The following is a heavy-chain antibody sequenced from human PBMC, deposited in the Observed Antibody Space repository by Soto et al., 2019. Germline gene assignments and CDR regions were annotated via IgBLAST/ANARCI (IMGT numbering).Heavy chain of an antibody. V-gene: IGHV4-59*08. CDR3: ARQDDILPGVDY. Sequence: QVQLQESGPGLVKPSETLSLTCTVSGGSISYYYWSWIRQPPGKGLEWIGYINYSGSTNYNPSLNSRVSISIATSKNHFSLKLSSVSAAATAVYYCARQDDILPGVDYWGQGTLVTVSS. CDR2: INYSGST. CDR1: GGSISYYY. J-gene: IGHJ4*02. D-gene: IGHD3-9*01.